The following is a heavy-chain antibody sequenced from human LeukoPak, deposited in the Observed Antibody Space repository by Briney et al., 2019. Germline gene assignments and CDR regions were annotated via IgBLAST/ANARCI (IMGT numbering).Heavy chain of an antibody. V-gene: IGHV4-30-2*01. CDR2: IYHSGST. D-gene: IGHD3-9*01. CDR1: GGSISSGSYY. J-gene: IGHJ4*02. Sequence: TSETLSLTCTVSGGSISSGSYYWRWIQQPPGKGLEWIGYIYHSGSTYYNPSLKSRVTISVDTSKNQFSLKLSSVTAADTAVYYCARDPGYYDILTGYYPYYFDYWGQGTLVTVSS. CDR3: ARDPGYYDILTGYYPYYFDY.